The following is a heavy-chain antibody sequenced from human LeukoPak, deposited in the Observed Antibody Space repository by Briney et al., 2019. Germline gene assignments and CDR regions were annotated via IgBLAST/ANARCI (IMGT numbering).Heavy chain of an antibody. V-gene: IGHV1-18*01. CDR1: GYTFTSYG. CDR2: ISAYNGNT. J-gene: IGHJ4*02. D-gene: IGHD3-3*01. CDR3: ARDRYYDFWSGTNAIFDY. Sequence: ASVKVSCKASGYTFTSYGISWVRQAPGQGLEWMGWISAYNGNTNYAQKLQGRVTMTTDTSTSTAYMELRSLRPDDTAVYYCARDRYYDFWSGTNAIFDYWGQGTLVTVSS.